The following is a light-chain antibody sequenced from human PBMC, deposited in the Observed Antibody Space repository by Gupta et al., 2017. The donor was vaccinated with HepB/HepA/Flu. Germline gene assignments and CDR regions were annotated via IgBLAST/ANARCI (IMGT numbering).Light chain of an antibody. Sequence: QSALTPPASVSGSPGQSITISCTGISSDVGGYNSVSWYQQHPGKAPKLIIFDVSNRPSGVSNRFSGSKSGNTASLSISGLQAEDEADYYCSSYTSSSSTLEVFGTGTRVTVL. J-gene: IGLJ1*01. CDR3: SSYTSSSSTLEV. CDR1: SSDVGGYNS. V-gene: IGLV2-14*01. CDR2: DVS.